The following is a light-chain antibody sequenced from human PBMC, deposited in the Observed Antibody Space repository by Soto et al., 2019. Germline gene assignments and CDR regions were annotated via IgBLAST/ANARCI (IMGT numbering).Light chain of an antibody. CDR3: QHYNISSET. CDR2: KAS. J-gene: IGKJ1*01. CDR1: QSISSW. Sequence: DIQMTQSPSTLSASVGDRVTITCQASQSISSWLAWYQQKPGKAPKILIYKASILESGVPSRFSRSGSGTDFTLTISSLQPDDFAASYCQHYNISSETFGQGTKVDVK. V-gene: IGKV1-5*03.